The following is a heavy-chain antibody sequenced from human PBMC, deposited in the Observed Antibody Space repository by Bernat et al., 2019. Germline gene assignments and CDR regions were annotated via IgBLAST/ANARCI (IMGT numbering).Heavy chain of an antibody. CDR3: ASGGYNLKPSDY. CDR1: GFTFSSYA. J-gene: IGHJ4*02. D-gene: IGHD5-18*01. V-gene: IGHV3-30-3*01. Sequence: QVQLVESGGGVVQPGRSLRLSCAASGFTFSSYAMHWVRQAPGKGLEWVAVISYDGSNKYYADSVKGRFTISRDNSKNTLYLQMNSLRAEDTAVYYCASGGYNLKPSDYWGQGTLVTVSS. CDR2: ISYDGSNK.